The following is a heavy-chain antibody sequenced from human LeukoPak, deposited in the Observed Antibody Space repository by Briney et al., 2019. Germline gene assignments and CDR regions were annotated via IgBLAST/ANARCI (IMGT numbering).Heavy chain of an antibody. V-gene: IGHV4-59*01. CDR2: IYYDGST. D-gene: IGHD6-6*01. CDR3: ARGGASSKFFDA. Sequence: PSETLSLTCSVFDVSISNYYWSWIRQPPGKGLEWIAFIYYDGSTNYNPSLKSRATISVDTSKNQYSLNLSSVTPADTAVYYCARGGASSKFFDAWGQGTLVTVSS. J-gene: IGHJ4*02. CDR1: DVSISNYY.